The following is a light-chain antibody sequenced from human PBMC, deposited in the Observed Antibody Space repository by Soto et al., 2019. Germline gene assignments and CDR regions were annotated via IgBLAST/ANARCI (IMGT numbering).Light chain of an antibody. Sequence: QSVLTQPPSVSSAPGQKVTISXSXXXXXIGDDYVSWYQQLPGKAPRLLIYYDDKRPSGIPYRFSGSKSGTAATLEITGLQTGDEADYYCGTWDSSLSGGVFGGGTKVTVL. CDR1: XXXIGDDY. CDR2: YDD. V-gene: IGLV1-51*01. CDR3: GTWDSSLSGGV. J-gene: IGLJ3*02.